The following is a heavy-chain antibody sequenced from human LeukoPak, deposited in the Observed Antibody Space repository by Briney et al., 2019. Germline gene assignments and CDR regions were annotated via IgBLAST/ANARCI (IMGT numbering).Heavy chain of an antibody. CDR1: GFTFDDYA. Sequence: PGGSLRLSCAASGFTFDDYAMRLVRQAPGKGLEWVSLISGDGGRTSYADSVKGRFTISRDNSKNSLYLQMNSLRTEDTALYYCAKDREDTYYYMDVWGKGTTVTVSS. V-gene: IGHV3-43*02. CDR3: AKDREDTYYYMDV. CDR2: ISGDGGRT. D-gene: IGHD5-18*01. J-gene: IGHJ6*03.